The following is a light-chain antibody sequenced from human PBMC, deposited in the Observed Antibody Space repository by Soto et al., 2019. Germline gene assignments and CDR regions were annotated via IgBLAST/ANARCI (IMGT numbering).Light chain of an antibody. V-gene: IGKV3-20*01. CDR1: QSVTSSY. CDR3: QEYGSSRT. J-gene: IGKJ1*01. Sequence: IVLTQSPGTLSLYPGERATLSCRASQSVTSSYLAWYQQKPGQAPRLLIYGAYNRATGIPDRFSGSGSGTDFTLTISRLEPEDFAVYYCQEYGSSRTFGLGTKVDIK. CDR2: GAY.